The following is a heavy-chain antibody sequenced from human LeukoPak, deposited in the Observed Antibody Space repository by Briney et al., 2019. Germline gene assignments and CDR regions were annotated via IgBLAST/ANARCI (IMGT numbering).Heavy chain of an antibody. CDR1: GGSISSDY. CDR3: ARKFDY. V-gene: IGHV4-4*07. CDR2: IYTSGTT. J-gene: IGHJ4*02. Sequence: SETLSLTCIVSGGSISSDYWTWIRQPAGKGLEWIGLIYTSGTTNYNPSLKSRVTMSADTSTNQFSLKLTSVTAADTAVYYCARKFDYWGQGRLVTVSS.